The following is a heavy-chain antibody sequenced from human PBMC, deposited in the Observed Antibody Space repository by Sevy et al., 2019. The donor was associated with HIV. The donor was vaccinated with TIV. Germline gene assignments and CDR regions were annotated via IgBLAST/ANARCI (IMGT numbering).Heavy chain of an antibody. CDR1: GFTFGTYD. CDR2: ISYDGSYR. D-gene: IGHD3-16*01. V-gene: IGHV3-30*18. CDR3: AKNRPPGGSLFSRHGMDV. J-gene: IGHJ6*02. Sequence: GGSLRLSCVASGFTFGTYDMHWVRQAPGKGLEWVAIISYDGSYRYYADSVRGRFSMSRDNSKNTMYLQMSGLLIEDTAVYYCAKNRPPGGSLFSRHGMDVWGRGTTVTVSS.